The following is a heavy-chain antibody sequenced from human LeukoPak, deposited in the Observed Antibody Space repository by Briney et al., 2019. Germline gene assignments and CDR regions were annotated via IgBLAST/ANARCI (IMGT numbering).Heavy chain of an antibody. CDR3: ARWSTYVSD. Sequence: ASVKVSCKASGGTFSSYAISWVRQAPGQGLEWMGWINPNSGGTNYAQKFQGRVTMTRDTSISTAYMELSRLRSDDTAVYYCARWSTYVSDWGQGTLVTVSS. J-gene: IGHJ4*02. CDR2: INPNSGGT. D-gene: IGHD3-16*01. CDR1: GGTFSSYA. V-gene: IGHV1-2*02.